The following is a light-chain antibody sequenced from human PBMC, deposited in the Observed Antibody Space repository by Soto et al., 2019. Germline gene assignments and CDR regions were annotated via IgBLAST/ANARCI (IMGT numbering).Light chain of an antibody. CDR2: DVS. CDR3: SSYTSSSTLV. Sequence: QSALTQPASVSGSPGQSTTISCTGTSXDVGGHNSVAWYQHNPGKAPRLMIYDVSNRPSGVSSRFSGSKSGNTASLSISGLQAEDEADYYCSSYTSSSTLVFGTGTKVTVL. J-gene: IGLJ1*01. CDR1: SXDVGGHNS. V-gene: IGLV2-14*01.